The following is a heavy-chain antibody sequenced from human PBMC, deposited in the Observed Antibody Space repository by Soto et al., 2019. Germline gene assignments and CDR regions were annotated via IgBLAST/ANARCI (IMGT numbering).Heavy chain of an antibody. CDR2: ISGSGGST. CDR1: GFTMSSYA. V-gene: IGHV3-23*01. D-gene: IGHD3-22*01. J-gene: IGHJ4*02. CDR3: AKRSTGYITMIVVVITYFDY. Sequence: GRSLRLSCAASGFTMSSYAMSSVRQAPAKAQEWVSAISGSGGSTYYADSVKGRFTISRDNSKNTLYLQMNSLRAEDTAVYYCAKRSTGYITMIVVVITYFDYWGQGTLVTVSS.